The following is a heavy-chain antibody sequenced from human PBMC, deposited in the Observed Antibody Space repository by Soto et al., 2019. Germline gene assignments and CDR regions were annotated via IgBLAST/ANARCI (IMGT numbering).Heavy chain of an antibody. V-gene: IGHV3-13*05. CDR3: AKGGLTYYDFWSGPDNWFDP. Sequence: GGSLRLSCAASGFTFSSYDMHWVRQATGKGLEWVSAIGTAGDPYYPGSVKGRFTISRENDKNSLYLQMNSLRAGDTAVYYCAKGGLTYYDFWSGPDNWFDPWGQGTLVTVSS. D-gene: IGHD3-3*01. J-gene: IGHJ5*02. CDR1: GFTFSSYD. CDR2: IGTAGDP.